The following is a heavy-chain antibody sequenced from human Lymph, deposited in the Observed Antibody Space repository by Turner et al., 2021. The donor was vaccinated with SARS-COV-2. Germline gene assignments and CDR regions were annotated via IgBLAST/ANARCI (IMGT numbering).Heavy chain of an antibody. D-gene: IGHD3-22*01. CDR2: ISGSGGDT. CDR3: AKGVRGAMIVVVIPYFDY. CDR1: GFTFSSYA. V-gene: IGHV3-23*01. J-gene: IGHJ4*02. Sequence: EVQLLESGGGLVQPGGSLRLSCAASGFTFSSYAMSWVRQAPRKGLGWVLAISGSGGDTYYADSVKGRFTISRDNSKNTLYLQMNSLRAEDTAVYYCAKGVRGAMIVVVIPYFDYWGQGTLVTVSS.